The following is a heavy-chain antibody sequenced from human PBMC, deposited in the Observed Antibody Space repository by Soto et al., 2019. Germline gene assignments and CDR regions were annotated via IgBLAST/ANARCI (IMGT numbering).Heavy chain of an antibody. CDR2: ITGSGAAT. V-gene: IGHV3-23*01. J-gene: IGHJ3*02. Sequence: RLSCAAAGVCVTDATTSWGRQAPVKGRRVVCSITGSGAATYYADSVKGWVTISRDTSKDTVFLQMNSVRVEDTAIYYSAKAPLAFDICGRGTLVTVSS. CDR3: AKAPLAFDI. CDR1: GVCVTDAT.